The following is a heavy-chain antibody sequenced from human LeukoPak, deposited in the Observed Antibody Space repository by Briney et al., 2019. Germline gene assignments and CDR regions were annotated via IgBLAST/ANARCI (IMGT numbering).Heavy chain of an antibody. Sequence: SVKVSCKASGGTFNSYAISWVRQAPGQGLEWMGGIIPIFGTTNYARKFRGRVTLTADKSTRTAYMELSSLRSEDTAVYYCARVSLRGYDSSDWFDPWGQGTLVTVSS. CDR3: ARVSLRGYDSSDWFDP. V-gene: IGHV1-69*06. J-gene: IGHJ5*02. CDR1: GGTFNSYA. D-gene: IGHD3-22*01. CDR2: IIPIFGTT.